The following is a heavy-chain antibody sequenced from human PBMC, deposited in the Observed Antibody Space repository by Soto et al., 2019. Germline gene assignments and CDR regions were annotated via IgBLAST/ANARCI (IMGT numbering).Heavy chain of an antibody. Sequence: PGSSLRLSCSASGFTFSSYAMHWVLQAPGKGLEWVQVISYDGSNKYYADSVKGRFTISRYNSKNTLYLQMNSLRAEDTAVYYCARDLRPITIFGVVISHYCYYGMDVWGQGTTVTVSS. CDR2: ISYDGSNK. J-gene: IGHJ6*02. CDR1: GFTFSSYA. D-gene: IGHD3-3*01. V-gene: IGHV3-30-3*01. CDR3: ARDLRPITIFGVVISHYCYYGMDV.